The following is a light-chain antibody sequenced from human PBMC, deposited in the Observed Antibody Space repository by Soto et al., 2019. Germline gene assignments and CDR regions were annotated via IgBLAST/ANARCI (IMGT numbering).Light chain of an antibody. CDR3: QAWDTGTQTYV. Sequence: QLVLTQSPSASASLGASVKLTCTLSSGHRSSVIAWHQQKPEKGPRYLMKLKSDGSRRKGDGVPDRFSGSSSGTECYLAISRLQLDDEADYYGQAWDTGTQTYVFGPGTKVTFL. J-gene: IGLJ1*01. V-gene: IGLV4-69*01. CDR2: LKSDGSR. CDR1: SGHRSSV.